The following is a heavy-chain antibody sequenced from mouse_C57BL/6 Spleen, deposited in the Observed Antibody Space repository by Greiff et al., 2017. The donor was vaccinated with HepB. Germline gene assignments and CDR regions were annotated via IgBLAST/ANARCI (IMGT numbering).Heavy chain of an antibody. V-gene: IGHV1-82*01. J-gene: IGHJ4*01. CDR3: ARYHGSSLYAMDY. CDR1: GYAFSSSW. Sequence: LVKPGASVKISCKASGYAFSSSWMNWVKQRPGKGLEWIGRIYPGDGDTNYNGKFKGKATLTADKSSSTAYMQLSSLTSEDSAVYFCARYHGSSLYAMDYWGQGTSVTVSS. D-gene: IGHD1-1*01. CDR2: IYPGDGDT.